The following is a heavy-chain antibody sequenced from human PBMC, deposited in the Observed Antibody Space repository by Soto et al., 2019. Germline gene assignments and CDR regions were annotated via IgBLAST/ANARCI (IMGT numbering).Heavy chain of an antibody. CDR2: IYVTGAV. V-gene: IGHV4-31*03. CDR1: GAALNSGNYY. D-gene: IGHD2-21*01. Sequence: SESLSLTCSVSGAALNSGNYYWSWIRQVPGKGLEWIGHIYVTGAVDYNPSLRDRITISQDTSERQFSLNLRLVTAADTAVYYCARLRIATNNYKWFDPWGQGTLVTVSS. J-gene: IGHJ5*02. CDR3: ARLRIATNNYKWFDP.